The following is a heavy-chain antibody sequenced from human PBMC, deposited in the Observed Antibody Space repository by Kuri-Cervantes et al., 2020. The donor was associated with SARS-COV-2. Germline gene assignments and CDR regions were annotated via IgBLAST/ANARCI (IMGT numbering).Heavy chain of an antibody. Sequence: GGSLRLSCAASGFTFSSYEMNWVRQAPGKGLEWVSYISSSGSTIYYADSVKGRFTISRDNAKNSLYLQMNSLRAEDTAVYYCAMGGHIAVAGDGGGYWGQGTLVTVSS. CDR2: ISSSGSTI. J-gene: IGHJ4*02. CDR1: GFTFSSYE. V-gene: IGHV3-48*03. D-gene: IGHD6-19*01. CDR3: AMGGHIAVAGDGGGY.